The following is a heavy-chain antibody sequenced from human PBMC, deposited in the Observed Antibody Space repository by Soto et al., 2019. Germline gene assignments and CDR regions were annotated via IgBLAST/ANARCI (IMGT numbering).Heavy chain of an antibody. Sequence: VGSLRLSCEASGFTFYTYAMIWVRQAPGKGLEWVTAIDSDGTDTYYADFVKGRFTVSRDNSKNTLYLQMRSLTAEDTALYYCAKGRLAVGSDWFDSWGPGTLVTVSS. D-gene: IGHD1-26*01. J-gene: IGHJ5*01. V-gene: IGHV3-23*05. CDR3: AKGRLAVGSDWFDS. CDR2: IDSDGTDT. CDR1: GFTFYTYA.